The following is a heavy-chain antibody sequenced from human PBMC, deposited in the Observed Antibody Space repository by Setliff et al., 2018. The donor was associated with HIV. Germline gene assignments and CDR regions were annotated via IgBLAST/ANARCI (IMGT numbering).Heavy chain of an antibody. J-gene: IGHJ4*02. CDR3: ATARIPTGGVSTSLDY. CDR2: ISYDGSRT. D-gene: IGHD3-3*01. Sequence: GGSLRLSCVASGFTFSTFAMHWVRQAPGKGLGWVSVISYDGSRTHYADSVKGRFAISRDNSKNTVYLELNSLKPEDTAEYYCATARIPTGGVSTSLDYWGQGTLVTVSS. V-gene: IGHV3-30*01. CDR1: GFTFSTFA.